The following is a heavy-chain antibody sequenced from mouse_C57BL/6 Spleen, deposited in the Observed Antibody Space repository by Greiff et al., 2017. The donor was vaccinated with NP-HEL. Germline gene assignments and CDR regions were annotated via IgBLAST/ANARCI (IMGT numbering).Heavy chain of an antibody. J-gene: IGHJ4*01. CDR3: AKITTVVATGAMDY. V-gene: IGHV1-78*01. CDR2: IYPRDGST. D-gene: IGHD1-1*01. Sequence: VQLQQSDAELVKPGASVKISCKVSGYTFTDHTIHWMKQRPEQGLEWIGYIYPRDGSTKYNEQFKGKATLTADKSSSTAYMQLNSLTSEDSVVYVCAKITTVVATGAMDYWGQGTSVTVSS. CDR1: GYTFTDHT.